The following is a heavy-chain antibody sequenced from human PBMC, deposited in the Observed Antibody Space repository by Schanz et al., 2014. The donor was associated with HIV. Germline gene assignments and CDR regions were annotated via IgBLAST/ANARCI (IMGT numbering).Heavy chain of an antibody. V-gene: IGHV4-59*01. D-gene: IGHD3-16*01. CDR1: GGSISSYY. Sequence: QVQLQESGPGLVKPSETLSLICTVSGGSISSYYWSWIRQPPGKGLEWIGNMYYSGSTNYNPSLKSRVTISVGPSKNQFSLKPTSVTAADTAVYYCARVPPPSKGLPWGDYYYGLDVWGQGTSVTVSS. CDR3: ARVPPPSKGLPWGDYYYGLDV. J-gene: IGHJ6*02. CDR2: MYYSGST.